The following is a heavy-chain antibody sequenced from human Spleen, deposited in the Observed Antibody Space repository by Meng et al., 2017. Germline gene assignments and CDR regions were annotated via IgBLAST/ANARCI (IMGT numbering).Heavy chain of an antibody. CDR2: INHSGST. CDR3: ARGARNYARKYFQH. D-gene: IGHD1-7*01. V-gene: IGHV4-34*01. J-gene: IGHJ1*01. CDR1: GGSFSGYY. Sequence: QVQLQQWGAGLLRPSETLSLTCAVYGGSFSGYYWSWIRQPPGKGLEWIGEINHSGSTNYNPSLKSRVTILVDTSKNQFSLKLSSVTAADTAVYYCARGARNYARKYFQHWGQGTLVTVSS.